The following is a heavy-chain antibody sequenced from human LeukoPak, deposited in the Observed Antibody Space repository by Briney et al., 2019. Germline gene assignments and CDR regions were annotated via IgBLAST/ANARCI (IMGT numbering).Heavy chain of an antibody. CDR1: GGTFSSYA. J-gene: IGHJ4*02. Sequence: SVKVSCKASGGTFSSYAISWVRQAPGQGLEWMEGIIPIFGTANYAQKFQGRVTITADESTSTAYMELSSLRSEDTAVYYCARAPRPYSSYPMSPFYYFDYWGQGTLVTVSS. V-gene: IGHV1-69*13. CDR3: ARAPRPYSSYPMSPFYYFDY. CDR2: IIPIFGTA. D-gene: IGHD6-6*01.